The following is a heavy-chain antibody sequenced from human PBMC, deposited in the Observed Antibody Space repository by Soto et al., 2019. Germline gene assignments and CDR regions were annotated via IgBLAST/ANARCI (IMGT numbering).Heavy chain of an antibody. D-gene: IGHD6-19*01. Sequence: SETLSLTCTVSGGSISRGGYYWSWIRQNPGKGLEWIGYTYNSGSTNYNPSLKSRVTISVDTSKNQFSLKLSSVTAADTAVYYCARGPRVAAMTGEDNWFDPWGQGTLVTVSS. CDR1: GGSISRGGYY. J-gene: IGHJ5*02. V-gene: IGHV4-31*02. CDR2: TYNSGST. CDR3: ARGPRVAAMTGEDNWFDP.